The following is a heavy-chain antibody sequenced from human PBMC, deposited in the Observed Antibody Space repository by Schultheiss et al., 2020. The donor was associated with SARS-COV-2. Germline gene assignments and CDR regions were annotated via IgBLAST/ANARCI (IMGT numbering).Heavy chain of an antibody. Sequence: GSLRLSCAASGFTFSSYSMNWVRQAPGKGLEWVSSISSSSSYIYYADSVKGRFTISRDNAKNSLYLQMNSLRAEDTAVYYCARDNSKIRFLYGMDVWGQGTTVTVSS. V-gene: IGHV3-21*01. J-gene: IGHJ6*02. D-gene: IGHD3-3*01. CDR1: GFTFSSYS. CDR3: ARDNSKIRFLYGMDV. CDR2: ISSSSSYI.